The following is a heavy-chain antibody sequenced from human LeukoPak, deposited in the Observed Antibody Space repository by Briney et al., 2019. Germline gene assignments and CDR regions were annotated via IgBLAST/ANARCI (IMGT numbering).Heavy chain of an antibody. Sequence: PSETLSLTCAVYGGSFSGYYWSWIRQPPGKGLEWIGEINHSGSTNYNPSPKSRVTISVDTSKNQFSLKLSSVTAADTAVYYCARVLKRYNWNPDYWGQGTLVTVSS. CDR3: ARVLKRYNWNPDY. V-gene: IGHV4-34*01. J-gene: IGHJ4*02. D-gene: IGHD1-20*01. CDR1: GGSFSGYY. CDR2: INHSGST.